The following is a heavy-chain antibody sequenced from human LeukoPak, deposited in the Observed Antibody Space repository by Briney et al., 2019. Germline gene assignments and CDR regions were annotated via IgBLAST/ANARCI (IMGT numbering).Heavy chain of an antibody. CDR3: AKDPRYCSGGSCYDFDY. J-gene: IGHJ4*02. CDR1: GFTFSSYA. Sequence: GGSLGLSCAASGFTFSSYAMSWVRQAPGKGLEWVSGISSSGGSTNYADSVKGRFTISRDNSKNTLYLQMNSLRAEDTAVYYCAKDPRYCSGGSCYDFDYWGQGTLVTVSS. V-gene: IGHV3-23*01. D-gene: IGHD2-15*01. CDR2: ISSSGGST.